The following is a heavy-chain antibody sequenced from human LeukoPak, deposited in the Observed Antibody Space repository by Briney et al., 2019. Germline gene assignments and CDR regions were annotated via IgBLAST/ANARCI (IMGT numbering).Heavy chain of an antibody. CDR2: IRYDGSNK. CDR3: AKSSFYCSSTSCYGPDYYYYYMDV. V-gene: IGHV3-30*02. CDR1: GFTFSSYG. D-gene: IGHD2-2*01. J-gene: IGHJ6*03. Sequence: GGSLSLSWAPSGFTFSSYGMHWVRQAPGKGLEWVAFIRYDGSNKYYADSVKGRFTISRDNSKNTLYLQMNSLRAEDTAVYYCAKSSFYCSSTSCYGPDYYYYYMDVWGKGTTVTVSS.